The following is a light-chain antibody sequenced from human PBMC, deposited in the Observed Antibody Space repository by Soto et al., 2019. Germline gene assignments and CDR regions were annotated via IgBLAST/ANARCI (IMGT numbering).Light chain of an antibody. J-gene: IGKJ1*01. CDR3: QQYNSYST. Sequence: DIQMTQSPSTLSASVGDRVTITCRASQSISNWLAWYQQKSGKAPKLLIYKASTLESGVPSRFSGSGSGTEFTLTISSLQPDEFATYYCQQYNSYSTFGQGAKVDIK. CDR2: KAS. V-gene: IGKV1-5*03. CDR1: QSISNW.